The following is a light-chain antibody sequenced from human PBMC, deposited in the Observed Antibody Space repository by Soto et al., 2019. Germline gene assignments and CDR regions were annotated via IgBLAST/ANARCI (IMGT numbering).Light chain of an antibody. CDR3: QAYDYSLTAMV. CDR2: SNN. J-gene: IGLJ3*02. V-gene: IGLV1-47*02. CDR1: SSNIGSNY. Sequence: QSALTQPPSASGTPGQRVTISCSGSSSNIGSNYVYWYQHFPGTAPKLLIFSNNQRPSGVPDRFAGSKSGTSASLAISGLRSEDEADYYCQAYDYSLTAMVFGGGTKVTVL.